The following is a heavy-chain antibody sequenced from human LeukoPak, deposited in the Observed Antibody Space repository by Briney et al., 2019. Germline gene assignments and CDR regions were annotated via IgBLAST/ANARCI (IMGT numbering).Heavy chain of an antibody. CDR3: ARRRGTYYDFWSGPRSYNWFDP. D-gene: IGHD3-3*01. CDR1: GGSFSGYY. J-gene: IGHJ5*02. Sequence: SETLSLTCAVYGGSFSGYYWSWIRQPPGKGLEWIGEINHSGSTNYNPSFKSRVTISVDTSKNQFSLRLSSVTAADTAVYYCARRRGTYYDFWSGPRSYNWFDPWGQGTLVTVSS. CDR2: INHSGST. V-gene: IGHV4-34*01.